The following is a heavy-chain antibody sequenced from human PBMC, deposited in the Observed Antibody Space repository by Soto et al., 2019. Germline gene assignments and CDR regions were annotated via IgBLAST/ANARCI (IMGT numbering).Heavy chain of an antibody. Sequence: GASVKVSCKTSGYSFTNNGISWVRQAPGQGLEWMGWINAYNGYTNYVKKFQDRVTMTTDTSASTAYMELSSLRSEDTAVYYCARAHERYNWNHDAFDIWGQGTMVTVSS. CDR2: INAYNGYT. V-gene: IGHV1-18*01. D-gene: IGHD1-20*01. J-gene: IGHJ3*02. CDR1: GYSFTNNG. CDR3: ARAHERYNWNHDAFDI.